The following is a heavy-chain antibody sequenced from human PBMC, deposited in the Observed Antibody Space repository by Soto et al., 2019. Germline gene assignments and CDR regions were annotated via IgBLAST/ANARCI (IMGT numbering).Heavy chain of an antibody. CDR2: ISYDGSNK. V-gene: IGHV3-30-3*01. CDR3: ARDPARCSGGSCSTAPWFDP. D-gene: IGHD2-15*01. Sequence: GGSLRLSCAASGFTFSSYAMHWVRQAPGKGLEWVAVISYDGSNKYYADSVKGRFTISRDNSKNTLYLQMNSLRAEDTAVYYCARDPARCSGGSCSTAPWFDPWGQGTLVTVSS. J-gene: IGHJ5*02. CDR1: GFTFSSYA.